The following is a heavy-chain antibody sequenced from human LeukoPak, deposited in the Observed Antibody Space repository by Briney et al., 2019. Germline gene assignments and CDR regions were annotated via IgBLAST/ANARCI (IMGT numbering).Heavy chain of an antibody. D-gene: IGHD1-7*01. CDR1: GFAFSDAW. Sequence: GGSLRLSCAASGFAFSDAWMSWVRQAPGKGLVWVGRIRTKTDAGTTDYAAPVKGRFTISRDDSKNTLYLQMNSLKTEDTAVYYCAREAGTTLNWFDPWGQGTLVTVSS. V-gene: IGHV3-15*01. J-gene: IGHJ5*02. CDR2: IRTKTDAGTT. CDR3: AREAGTTLNWFDP.